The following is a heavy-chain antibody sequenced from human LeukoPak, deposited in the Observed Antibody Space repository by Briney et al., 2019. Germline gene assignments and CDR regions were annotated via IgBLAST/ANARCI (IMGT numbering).Heavy chain of an antibody. Sequence: ASVKVSCKASGYTFTGYYMHWVRQAPRQGLEWMGWINPNSGGTNYAQKFQGRVTMTRDTSISTAYMELSRLRSDDTAVYYCARDSNDFWSGYYDYWAQGTLVTVSS. D-gene: IGHD3-3*01. CDR1: GYTFTGYY. CDR2: INPNSGGT. V-gene: IGHV1-2*02. J-gene: IGHJ4*02. CDR3: ARDSNDFWSGYYDY.